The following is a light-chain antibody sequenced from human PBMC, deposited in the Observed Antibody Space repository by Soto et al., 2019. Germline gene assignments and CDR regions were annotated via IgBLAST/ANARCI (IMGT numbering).Light chain of an antibody. Sequence: QPASVSGSPGQSITISCTGTSSDIGYGYVSWYQQHPGKAPKVMIYEISNRPSGVSSRFSGSKSVNTASLTISGLQAEDEADYYCSAYTSSSTFVFGSGTKLTVL. CDR1: SSDIGYGY. CDR3: SAYTSSSTFV. CDR2: EIS. V-gene: IGLV2-14*01. J-gene: IGLJ1*01.